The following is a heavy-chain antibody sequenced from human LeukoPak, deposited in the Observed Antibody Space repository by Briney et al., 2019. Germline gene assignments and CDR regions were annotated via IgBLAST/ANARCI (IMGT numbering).Heavy chain of an antibody. Sequence: ASVKVSCKASGYTFTGYYMHWVRQAPGQGLEWMGWINPNSGGTNYAQKFQGRATMTRDTSISTAYMELSRLRSDDTAVYYCARADCSSTSCYESSDYYYYYYMDVWGKGTTVTISS. CDR3: ARADCSSTSCYESSDYYYYYYMDV. V-gene: IGHV1-2*02. CDR2: INPNSGGT. D-gene: IGHD2-2*01. CDR1: GYTFTGYY. J-gene: IGHJ6*03.